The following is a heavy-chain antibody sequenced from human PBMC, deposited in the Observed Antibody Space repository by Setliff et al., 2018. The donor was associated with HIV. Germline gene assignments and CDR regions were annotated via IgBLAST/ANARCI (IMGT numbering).Heavy chain of an antibody. V-gene: IGHV3-23*01. CDR3: ANPPLKGHLGVGFDY. CDR1: GLTLSRLA. CDR2: ISGSGIST. D-gene: IGHD3-16*01. J-gene: IGHJ4*02. Sequence: GGSLRPSCAASGLTLSRLAMTWVRQVPGQGLEWVSIISGSGISTYYADSVKGRFTIPRDNSRNMLYLQMNSLRAEDTAVYYCANPPLKGHLGVGFDYWGQGTQVTVSS.